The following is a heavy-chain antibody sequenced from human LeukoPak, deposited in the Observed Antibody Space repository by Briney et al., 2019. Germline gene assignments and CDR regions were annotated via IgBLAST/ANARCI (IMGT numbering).Heavy chain of an antibody. V-gene: IGHV4-34*01. CDR1: GGSFSGYS. CDR2: INHNGST. D-gene: IGHD2-21*01. Sequence: PLETLSLTCAVYGGSFSGYSWSWIRQPPGKGLEWIGEINHNGSTKHSTSLKSRVTISVDTSKNQFSLNMRSVTAADTAVYYCARGRALFDWGQGTLVTVSS. J-gene: IGHJ4*02. CDR3: ARGRALFD.